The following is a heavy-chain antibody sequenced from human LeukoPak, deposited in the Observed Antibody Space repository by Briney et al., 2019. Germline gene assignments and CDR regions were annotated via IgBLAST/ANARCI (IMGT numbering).Heavy chain of an antibody. CDR2: NYYSGST. CDR3: AWHEVGPPYSSSWYFDY. Sequence: SETLSLTCTVSGGSISSSTYYWGWLRQPPGKGLEWIRSNYYSGSTYYNTSLKSRVTISVDTSKNQFSLKLSSVTAADTAVYYCAWHEVGPPYSSSWYFDYWGQGTLVTVSS. V-gene: IGHV4-39*01. J-gene: IGHJ4*02. D-gene: IGHD6-13*01. CDR1: GGSISSSTYY.